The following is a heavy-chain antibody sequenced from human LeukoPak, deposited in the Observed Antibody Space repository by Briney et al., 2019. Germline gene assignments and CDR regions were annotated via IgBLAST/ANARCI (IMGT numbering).Heavy chain of an antibody. J-gene: IGHJ5*02. V-gene: IGHV3-30*04. CDR2: ISYDGSNK. D-gene: IGHD3-10*01. CDR3: ARDRGGSGVNWFDP. CDR1: GFTFSSYA. Sequence: GGSLRLSCAASGFTFSSYAMHWVRQAPGKGLEWVAVISYDGSNKYYADSVKGRFTISRDNSKNMLYLQMNSLRAEDTAVYYCARDRGGSGVNWFDPWGQGTLVTVSS.